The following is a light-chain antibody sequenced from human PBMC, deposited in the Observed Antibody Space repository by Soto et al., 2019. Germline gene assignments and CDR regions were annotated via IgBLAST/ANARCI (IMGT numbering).Light chain of an antibody. CDR2: EVS. J-gene: IGLJ1*01. Sequence: QSVLPQPAAVSGSPGQSITSSCTGTGSDVGSYKYVSWYQQHPGKAPKLIIFEVSNRPSGVSDRFSGSKSGNTASLTISWLQAEDEADYYCSSYTSISSLGVFGTGTKVTVL. CDR1: GSDVGSYKY. CDR3: SSYTSISSLGV. V-gene: IGLV2-14*01.